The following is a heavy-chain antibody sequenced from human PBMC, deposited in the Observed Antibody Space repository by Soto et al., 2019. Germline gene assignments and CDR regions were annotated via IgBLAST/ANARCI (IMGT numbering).Heavy chain of an antibody. CDR2: ISYDGSNK. CDR3: ARDVMGLSDYFDY. D-gene: IGHD3-16*02. J-gene: IGHJ4*02. Sequence: GGSLRLSCAASGFTFSSYAMHWVRQAPGKGLEWVAVISYDGSNKYYADSVKGRFTISRDNSKNTLYLQMNSLRAEDTAVYYCARDVMGLSDYFDYWGQGTLVTVSS. CDR1: GFTFSSYA. V-gene: IGHV3-30-3*01.